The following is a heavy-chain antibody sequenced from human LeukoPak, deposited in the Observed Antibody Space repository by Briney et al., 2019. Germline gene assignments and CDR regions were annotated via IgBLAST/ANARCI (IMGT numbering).Heavy chain of an antibody. Sequence: GGSLRLSCAASGFTVSSKYMGWVRQAPGKGLEWVSVIHPGGTIYYADSVKGTFTISRDNSKSTLYLEMNTLRVEDTAVYYCAMYSSAWYAVYWGQGTLVTVSS. D-gene: IGHD6-19*01. CDR1: GFTVSSKY. CDR3: AMYSSAWYAVY. V-gene: IGHV3-66*01. CDR2: IHPGGTI. J-gene: IGHJ4*02.